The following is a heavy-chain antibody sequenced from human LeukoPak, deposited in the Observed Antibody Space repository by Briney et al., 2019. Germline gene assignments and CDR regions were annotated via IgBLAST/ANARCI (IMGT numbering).Heavy chain of an antibody. CDR2: IKQDGSEK. J-gene: IGHJ1*01. Sequence: GGSLRLSCAASGFTFSSYWMTWVRQAPGKGLEWVANIKQDGSEKFYVNSVRGRFTISRDNAKNSLYLQMNSLRAEDTAVYYCARPPYSGGWYLMFWGQGTLVTVSS. CDR3: ARPPYSGGWYLMF. CDR1: GFTFSSYW. V-gene: IGHV3-7*01. D-gene: IGHD6-19*01.